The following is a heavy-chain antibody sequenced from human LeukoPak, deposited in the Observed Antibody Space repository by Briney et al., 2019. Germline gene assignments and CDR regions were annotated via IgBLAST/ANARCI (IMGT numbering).Heavy chain of an antibody. CDR3: ARTSGYLSFWFDP. Sequence: PSETLSLTCIVSGGSIRSNSYYWGWIRQPPGKGLEWLGSIFYSGTTYYNPSLRSRVTISVDTSKNQFSLKLSSVTAADTAVYYCARTSGYLSFWFDPWGQGTLVTVSS. CDR1: GGSIRSNSYY. CDR2: IFYSGTT. D-gene: IGHD6-25*01. V-gene: IGHV4-39*01. J-gene: IGHJ5*02.